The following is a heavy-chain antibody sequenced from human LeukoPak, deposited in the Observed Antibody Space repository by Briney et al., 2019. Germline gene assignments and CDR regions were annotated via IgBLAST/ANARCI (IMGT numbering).Heavy chain of an antibody. CDR2: INHSGST. J-gene: IGHJ4*02. CDR1: GGSFSGYY. D-gene: IGHD2-15*01. Sequence: SETLSLTCAVYGGSFSGYYWGWIRQPQGKGLEWIGEINHSGSTNYNPSLKSRVTISVDTSKNQFSLKLSSVTAADTAVYYCARVYGYCSGGSCYPRNYYFDYWGQGTLVTVSS. CDR3: ARVYGYCSGGSCYPRNYYFDY. V-gene: IGHV4-34*01.